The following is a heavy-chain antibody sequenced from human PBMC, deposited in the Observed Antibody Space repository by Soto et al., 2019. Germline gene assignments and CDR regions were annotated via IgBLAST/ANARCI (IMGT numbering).Heavy chain of an antibody. CDR3: AKDLVETGDSEPFDY. CDR1: GFTFSSYA. D-gene: IGHD7-27*01. V-gene: IGHV3-23*01. CDR2: ISGSGGST. Sequence: GGSLRLSCAASGFTFSSYAMSWVRQAPGKGLEWVSAISGSGGSTYYADSVKGRFTISRDNSKNTLYLQMNSLRAEDTDVYYCAKDLVETGDSEPFDYWAKEPWVTVSS. J-gene: IGHJ4*01.